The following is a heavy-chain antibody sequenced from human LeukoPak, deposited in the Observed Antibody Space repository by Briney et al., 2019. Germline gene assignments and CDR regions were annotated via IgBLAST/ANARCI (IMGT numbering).Heavy chain of an antibody. V-gene: IGHV3-74*01. D-gene: IGHD4-23*01. CDR1: GFTFSSYW. J-gene: IGHJ4*02. CDR2: INSDGSST. Sequence: GGSLRLSCAASGFTFSSYWMHWVRQAPGKGLVWVSRINSDGSSTNYADSVKGRFTISRDNAKNMLYLQMNSLRAEDTAVYYCAKDLRWGWLLGFDYWGQGTLVTVSS. CDR3: AKDLRWGWLLGFDY.